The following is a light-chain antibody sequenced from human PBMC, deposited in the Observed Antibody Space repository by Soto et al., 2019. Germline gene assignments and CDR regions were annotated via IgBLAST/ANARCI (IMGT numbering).Light chain of an antibody. Sequence: EIVLTQSPATLSLSPGERATLSCRASQSVSSNLAWYQKKPGQAPRLLIYDASNRATGSPARFSGSGSGTDFTLTISSLEPEDFAVYYCQQRSNLLTFGGGTKVEIK. CDR3: QQRSNLLT. CDR1: QSVSSN. CDR2: DAS. V-gene: IGKV3-11*01. J-gene: IGKJ4*01.